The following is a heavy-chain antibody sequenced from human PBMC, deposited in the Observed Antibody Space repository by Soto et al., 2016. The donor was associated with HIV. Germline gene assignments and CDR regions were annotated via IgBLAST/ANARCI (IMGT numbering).Heavy chain of an antibody. CDR2: IRSKANNYAT. Sequence: EVQLVESGGGLVQPGGSLKLSCAASGFTFSSSAMHWVRQASGKGLEWVGRIRSKANNYATAYAASVKGRFTISRDDSKNTAYLQMDSLKTEDTAVYYCTEARYYCSGGSCPHWFDPWGQGTLVTVSS. J-gene: IGHJ5*02. CDR3: TEARYYCSGGSCPHWFDP. CDR1: GFTFSSSA. V-gene: IGHV3-73*01. D-gene: IGHD2-15*01.